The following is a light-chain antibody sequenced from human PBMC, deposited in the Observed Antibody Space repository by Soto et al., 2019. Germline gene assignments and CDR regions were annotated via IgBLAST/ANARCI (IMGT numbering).Light chain of an antibody. Sequence: QSALTQPASVCGSPGQSITISCTGTSSDVGGYNYVSWYQQHPGKAPKLMIYEVSNRPSGVSNRFSGSKSGNTASLTISGLQAEDEADYYCSSYTSSNTLVFGGGTKVTVL. CDR2: EVS. CDR3: SSYTSSNTLV. V-gene: IGLV2-14*01. J-gene: IGLJ3*02. CDR1: SSDVGGYNY.